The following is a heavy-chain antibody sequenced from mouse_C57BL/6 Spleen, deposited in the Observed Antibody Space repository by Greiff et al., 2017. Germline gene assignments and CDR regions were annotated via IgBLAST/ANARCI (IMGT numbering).Heavy chain of an antibody. V-gene: IGHV5-17*01. CDR1: GFTFSDYG. CDR2: ISSGSSTI. J-gene: IGHJ1*03. CDR3: AREASYPYWYFDV. D-gene: IGHD2-10*01. Sequence: LVESGGGLVKPGGSLKLSCAASGFTFSDYGMHWVRQAPEKGLEWVAYISSGSSTIYYADTVKGRFTSSRDNAKNTLFLQMTSLRSEDTAMYYCAREASYPYWYFDVWGTGTTVTVSS.